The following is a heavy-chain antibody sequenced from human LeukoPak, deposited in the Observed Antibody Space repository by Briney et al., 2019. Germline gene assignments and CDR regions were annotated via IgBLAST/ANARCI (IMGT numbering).Heavy chain of an antibody. CDR2: INPSGGST. D-gene: IGHD2-15*01. CDR1: GYTFTSYY. CDR3: ARTCNFGSCYSRYFDY. Sequence: GASVKVSCKASGYTFTSYYMHWVRQAPGQGFEWMGIINPSGGSTSYAQKFQGRVTMTRDTSTSTVYMELSSLRSEDTAVYYCARTCNFGSCYSRYFDYWGQGTLVTVSS. J-gene: IGHJ4*02. V-gene: IGHV1-46*01.